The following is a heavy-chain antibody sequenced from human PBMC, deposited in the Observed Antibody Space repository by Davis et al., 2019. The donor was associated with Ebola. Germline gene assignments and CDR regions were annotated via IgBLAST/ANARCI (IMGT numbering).Heavy chain of an antibody. Sequence: MPSETLSLTCAVYGGSFSGYYWSWIRQPPGKGLEWIGEINHSGSTNYNPSLKSRVTISVDTSKNQFSLKVTSVTAADTAVYYCARDGSYSSSWPLDYWGQGTLVTVSS. CDR3: ARDGSYSSSWPLDY. J-gene: IGHJ4*02. D-gene: IGHD6-13*01. V-gene: IGHV4-34*01. CDR2: INHSGST. CDR1: GGSFSGYY.